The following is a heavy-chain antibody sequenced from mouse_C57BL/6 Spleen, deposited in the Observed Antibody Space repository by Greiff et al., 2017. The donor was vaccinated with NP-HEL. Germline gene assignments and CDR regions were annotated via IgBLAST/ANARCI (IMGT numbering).Heavy chain of an antibody. Sequence: VQLQQSGPGLVAPSQSLSITCTVSGFSLTSYGVHWVRQPPGKGLEWLVVIWSDGSTTYNSALKSRLSISKDNSKSQVFLKMNSLQTDDTAMYYCARHAHYGSSPYWYFDVWGTGTTVTVSS. J-gene: IGHJ1*03. D-gene: IGHD1-1*01. CDR2: IWSDGST. V-gene: IGHV2-6-1*01. CDR3: ARHAHYGSSPYWYFDV. CDR1: GFSLTSYG.